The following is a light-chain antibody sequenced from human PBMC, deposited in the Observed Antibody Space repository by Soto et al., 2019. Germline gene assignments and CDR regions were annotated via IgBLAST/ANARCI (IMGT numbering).Light chain of an antibody. V-gene: IGLV2-14*01. CDR3: SSYTSSSTDVL. CDR1: STDVGGYNY. Sequence: QSALTQPASVSGSPGQSITISCTGTSTDVGGYNYVSWYQQHPGKAPKVMIYDVSNRPSGVSNRFSGSKSGNTASLTISGLQAEDEADYYCSSYTSSSTDVLFGGGTKLTVL. J-gene: IGLJ2*01. CDR2: DVS.